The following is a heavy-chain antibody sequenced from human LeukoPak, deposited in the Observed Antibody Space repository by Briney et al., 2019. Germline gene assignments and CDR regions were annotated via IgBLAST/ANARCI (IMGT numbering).Heavy chain of an antibody. V-gene: IGHV1-69*01. CDR3: ARDYSGYKINWFDP. D-gene: IGHD5-12*01. CDR1: GGTFSSYA. Sequence: ASVKVSCKASGGTFSSYAISWVRQAPGQGLEWMGGIIPIFGTANYAQKFQGRVTITADESTSTAHMELSSLRSEDTAVYYCARDYSGYKINWFDPWGQGTLVTVSS. CDR2: IIPIFGTA. J-gene: IGHJ5*02.